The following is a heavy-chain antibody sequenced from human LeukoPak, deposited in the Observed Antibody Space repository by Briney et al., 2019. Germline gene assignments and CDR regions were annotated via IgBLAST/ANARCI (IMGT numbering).Heavy chain of an antibody. CDR2: ISAGGGST. V-gene: IGHV3-23*01. D-gene: IGHD1-26*01. J-gene: IGHJ4*02. Sequence: GGSLRLSCAASGFTFSSYAMNWVRRAPGKGLEWVSSISAGGGSTYYADSVKGRFTISRDNSRDTLFLQMNSLRAEDTAVYYCAKDLFGGSYYDYWGQGTLVTVSS. CDR1: GFTFSSYA. CDR3: AKDLFGGSYYDY.